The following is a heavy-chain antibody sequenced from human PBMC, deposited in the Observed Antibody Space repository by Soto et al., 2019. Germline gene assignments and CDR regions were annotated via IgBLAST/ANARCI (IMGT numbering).Heavy chain of an antibody. CDR3: ARAGSYYDSSGQNTYYYYGMDV. CDR2: IYYSGST. D-gene: IGHD3-22*01. J-gene: IGHJ6*02. Sequence: SETLSLTCTVSGGSISIYDLSWIRQPPGKGLEWIGYIYYSGSTNDNPSLKSRGTISVDTAKNQFSLKLSAVTAADTAVYYCARAGSYYDSSGQNTYYYYGMDVWGQGTTVTISS. CDR1: GGSISIYD. V-gene: IGHV4-59*01.